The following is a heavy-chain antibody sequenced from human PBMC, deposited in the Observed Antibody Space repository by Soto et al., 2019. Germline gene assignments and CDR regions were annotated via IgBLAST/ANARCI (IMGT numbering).Heavy chain of an antibody. V-gene: IGHV3-15*07. CDR3: TTEKQGFDSVSSGYYYAAFXY. D-gene: IGHD3-22*01. CDR2: IKSKTDGGTT. CDR1: GFTFSNAW. J-gene: IGHJ4*02. Sequence: GGSLRLSCAASGFTFSNAWMNWVRQAPGKGLEWVGRIKSKTDGGTTDYAAPVKGRFTISRDDSKNTLYLQMNSLKTEDTAVYYCTTEKQGFDSVSSGYYYAAFXYWGQGTLVXVSS.